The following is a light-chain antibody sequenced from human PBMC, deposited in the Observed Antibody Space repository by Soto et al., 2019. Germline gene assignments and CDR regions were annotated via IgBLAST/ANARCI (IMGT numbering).Light chain of an antibody. J-gene: IGLJ2*01. Sequence: QSALTQPASVSGSPGQSITISCTGTSSDVGGYNYVSWYQQHPGKAPKLMIYEATKRPSGVSDRFSGSKSGNTASLTISALQAEDEADYSCCSFASGATFVFGGGTKLTVL. CDR2: EAT. CDR3: CSFASGATFV. V-gene: IGLV2-23*02. CDR1: SSDVGGYNY.